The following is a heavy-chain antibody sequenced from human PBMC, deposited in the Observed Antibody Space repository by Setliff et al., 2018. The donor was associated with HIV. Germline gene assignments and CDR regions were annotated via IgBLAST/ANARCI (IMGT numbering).Heavy chain of an antibody. CDR1: GGSISSHY. Sequence: SETLSLTCTVSGGSISSHYWSWIRQPAGKGLEWIGRIYTSGSTNYNPSLKSRVTISVDTSKNQFSLKLSSVTAADTAVYYCARDGYNYYAFDIWGQGTMVTVSS. D-gene: IGHD5-12*01. J-gene: IGHJ3*02. CDR2: IYTSGST. CDR3: ARDGYNYYAFDI. V-gene: IGHV4-4*07.